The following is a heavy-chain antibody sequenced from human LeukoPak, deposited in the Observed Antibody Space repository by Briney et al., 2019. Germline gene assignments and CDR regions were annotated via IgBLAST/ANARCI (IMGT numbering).Heavy chain of an antibody. CDR1: GYAFTTYG. V-gene: IGHV1-18*04. J-gene: IGHJ5*02. CDR3: ARDRGAVAGTENWFDP. CDR2: ISAYNGNT. Sequence: ASVKVSCKASGYAFTTYGISWVRQAPGQGLEWMGWISAYNGNTKYAQKLQGRVTMTTDTHTSTPYMELRRLRSDDTAVYYCARDRGAVAGTENWFDPWGQGTLVTVSS. D-gene: IGHD6-19*01.